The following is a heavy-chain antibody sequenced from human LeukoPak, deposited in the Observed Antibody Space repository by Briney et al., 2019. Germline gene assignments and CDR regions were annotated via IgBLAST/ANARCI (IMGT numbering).Heavy chain of an antibody. V-gene: IGHV4-30-2*01. D-gene: IGHD6-13*01. CDR1: GGSISSGGYY. J-gene: IGHJ4*02. CDR3: ASFLYSSGWYYFDY. Sequence: SETLSLTCTVSGGSISSGGYYWSWIRQPPGKGLEWIGYIYHSGSTYYNPSLESRVTISVDRSKNQFSLKLSSVTAADTAVYYCASFLYSSGWYYFDYWGQGTLVTVSS. CDR2: IYHSGST.